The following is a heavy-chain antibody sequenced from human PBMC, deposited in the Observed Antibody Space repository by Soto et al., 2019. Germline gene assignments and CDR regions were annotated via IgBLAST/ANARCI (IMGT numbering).Heavy chain of an antibody. V-gene: IGHV1-3*01. J-gene: IGHJ6*02. CDR1: GYTFTSYA. D-gene: IGHD3-22*01. CDR3: ASSYYYDSSGYSSLYYYYAMDV. Sequence: QVQLVQSGAEVKKPGASVKVSCKASGYTFTSYAMHWVRQAPGQRLEWMGWINAGNGNTKYSQMFQGRVTITRDTSASTAYMELSSLRSEDTAVYYCASSYYYDSSGYSSLYYYYAMDVWGQGTTVTVSS. CDR2: INAGNGNT.